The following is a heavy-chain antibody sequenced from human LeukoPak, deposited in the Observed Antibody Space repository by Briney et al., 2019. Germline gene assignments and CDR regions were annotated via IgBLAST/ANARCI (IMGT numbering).Heavy chain of an antibody. CDR2: ISYIGST. V-gene: IGHV4-59*01. J-gene: IGHJ4*02. D-gene: IGHD3-10*01. Sequence: SETLSLTCTVSGGSISTYYWNWIRQPPGKGLEWIGYISYIGSTNYNPSLKSRVTISVNTSKNQFSLKLSSVTAADTAVYYCARSGSNYVSGNYYSYWGLGTLVTVSS. CDR1: GGSISTYY. CDR3: ARSGSNYVSGNYYSY.